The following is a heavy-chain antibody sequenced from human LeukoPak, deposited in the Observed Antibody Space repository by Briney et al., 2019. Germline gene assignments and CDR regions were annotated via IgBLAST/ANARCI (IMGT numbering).Heavy chain of an antibody. D-gene: IGHD3-16*02. CDR2: IYYSGNT. J-gene: IGHJ5*02. CDR3: VREGQMLSYNWFDH. CDR1: GGSISSYY. V-gene: IGHV4-59*01. Sequence: SETLSLTCTVSGGSISSYYWSWIRQPPGKGLEWIGYIYYSGNTNYNPSLKSRLIISVDTSKNQISLKLSSVTAADTAVYYCVREGQMLSYNWFDHWGQGTLVTVSS.